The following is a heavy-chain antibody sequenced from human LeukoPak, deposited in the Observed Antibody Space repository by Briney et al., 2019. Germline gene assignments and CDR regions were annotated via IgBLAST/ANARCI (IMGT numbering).Heavy chain of an antibody. CDR2: ISGSGGST. D-gene: IGHD1-26*01. CDR1: GFTFSSYG. J-gene: IGHJ4*02. CDR3: ARDDYDSGSPDY. Sequence: GGSLRLSCAASGFTFSSYGMSWVRQAPGKGLEWVSAISGSGGSTYYADSAKGRFTISRDNSKNTLYLQMNSLRAEDTAVYYCARDDYDSGSPDYWGQGTLVTVSS. V-gene: IGHV3-23*01.